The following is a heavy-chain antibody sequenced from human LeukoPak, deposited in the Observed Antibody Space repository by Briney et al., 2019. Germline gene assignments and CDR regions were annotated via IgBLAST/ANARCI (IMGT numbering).Heavy chain of an antibody. Sequence: GGSLRLSCAASGFTFSSYGMHWFRKAPGKGLEWVAVISYDGSNKYYADSVKGRFTTSRDNSKNTLYLQMNSLRAEDTAVYYCAKVPVLRYFDWLSPLTHHDAFDIWGQGTMVTVSS. J-gene: IGHJ3*02. CDR3: AKVPVLRYFDWLSPLTHHDAFDI. D-gene: IGHD3-9*01. CDR1: GFTFSSYG. V-gene: IGHV3-30*18. CDR2: ISYDGSNK.